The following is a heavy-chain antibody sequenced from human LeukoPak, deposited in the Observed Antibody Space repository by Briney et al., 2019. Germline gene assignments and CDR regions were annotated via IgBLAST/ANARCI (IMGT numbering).Heavy chain of an antibody. CDR1: GFTVSSNY. V-gene: IGHV3-66*04. Sequence: PGGSLRLSCAASGFTVSSNYMSWVRQAPGKGLEWVSVIYSGGSTYYADSVKGRFTISRDNSKNTLYLQMNSLRAEDTAVYYCARLDSLHLITYWGQGTLVTVSS. J-gene: IGHJ4*02. CDR2: IYSGGST. CDR3: ARLDSLHLITY. D-gene: IGHD3-9*01.